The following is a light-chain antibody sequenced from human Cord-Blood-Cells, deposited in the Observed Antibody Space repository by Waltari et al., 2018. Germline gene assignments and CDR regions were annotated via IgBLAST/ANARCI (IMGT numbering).Light chain of an antibody. Sequence: QSALTQPASVSGSPGQSITISCTGTSSDVGSYNLVSWYQQHPGKAPKLMIDEGSKRPAGFSNRFSGSKSGNTASLTISGLQAEDEAEYYCCSYAGSSTWVFGGGTKLTVL. CDR3: CSYAGSSTWV. CDR2: EGS. CDR1: SSDVGSYNL. V-gene: IGLV2-23*01. J-gene: IGLJ3*02.